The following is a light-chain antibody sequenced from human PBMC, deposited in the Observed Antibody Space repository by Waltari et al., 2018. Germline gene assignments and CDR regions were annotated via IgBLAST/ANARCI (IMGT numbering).Light chain of an antibody. CDR2: GAS. J-gene: IGKJ2*01. CDR1: HSVSSSY. CDR3: QQYGSSPRYT. Sequence: EIVLTQSPGTLSLSPGERATLSCRASHSVSSSYLAWYQQKPGQAPRPRIYGASSRATGIPDRFSGSGSGTDFTLTISRLEPEDFAVYYCQQYGSSPRYTFGQGTKLEIK. V-gene: IGKV3-20*01.